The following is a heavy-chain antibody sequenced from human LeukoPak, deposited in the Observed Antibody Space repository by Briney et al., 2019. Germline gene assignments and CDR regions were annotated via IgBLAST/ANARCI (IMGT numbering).Heavy chain of an antibody. CDR3: ARDPAPNNWFDY. D-gene: IGHD1-1*01. CDR1: GFTLSSYW. J-gene: IGHJ4*02. CDR2: INSDVSST. V-gene: IGHV3-74*01. Sequence: PGGSLRLSCAASGFTLSSYWMHWVRQAPGKGLVWVSRINSDVSSTHYADSEKGRFTISRDNSKNILYLQMNSRRVDDTAVYYCARDPAPNNWFDYWGQGTRVTVSA.